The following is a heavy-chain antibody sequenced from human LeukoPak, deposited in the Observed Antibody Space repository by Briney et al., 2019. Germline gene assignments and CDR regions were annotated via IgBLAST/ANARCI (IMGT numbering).Heavy chain of an antibody. CDR2: ISGSGGSR. CDR3: AKFLPTHIVVANYYFYY. D-gene: IGHD2-21*01. J-gene: IGHJ4*02. V-gene: IGHV3-23*01. CDR1: GFTFSSYD. Sequence: GGSLRLSCAASGFTFSSYDMSWVRQAPGKGLEWVSAISGSGGSRYYADSVKGRFTISRDNTKKTLYLQMNSLRAEDTAVYYCAKFLPTHIVVANYYFYYWGQGTLVTVSS.